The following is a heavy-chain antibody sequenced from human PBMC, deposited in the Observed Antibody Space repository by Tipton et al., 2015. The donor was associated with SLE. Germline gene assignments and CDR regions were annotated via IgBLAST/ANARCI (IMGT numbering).Heavy chain of an antibody. Sequence: LRLSCTVSGGSISSSSYYWGWIRQPPGKGLEWIGSIYYSGSTYYNPSLKSRVTISVDTSKNQFSLKLSSVTAADTAVYYCARGRGIAAAVLGAFDIWGQGTMVTASS. CDR2: IYYSGST. J-gene: IGHJ3*02. D-gene: IGHD6-13*01. CDR1: GGSISSSSYY. CDR3: ARGRGIAAAVLGAFDI. V-gene: IGHV4-39*07.